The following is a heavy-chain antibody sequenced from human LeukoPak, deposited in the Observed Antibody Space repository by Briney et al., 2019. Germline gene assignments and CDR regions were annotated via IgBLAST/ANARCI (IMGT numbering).Heavy chain of an antibody. D-gene: IGHD1-14*01. CDR1: GFTFSSYA. CDR3: ARLRNDAFDI. CDR2: IWYDGSNK. J-gene: IGHJ3*02. Sequence: PGGSLRLSCSASGFTFSSYAMLWVRRAPGKGLEWVAVIWYDGSNKYYVDSVKGRFTISRDNSKSTLYLQMNSLRAEDTAVYYCARLRNDAFDIWGQGTVVTVSS. V-gene: IGHV3-33*08.